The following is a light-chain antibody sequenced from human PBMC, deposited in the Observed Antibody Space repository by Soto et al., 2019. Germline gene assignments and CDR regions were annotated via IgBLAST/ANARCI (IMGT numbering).Light chain of an antibody. Sequence: QSALTQPPSASGSPGQSVTISCTGTSSDVGGYNYVSWYQQHPGKAPKLMIYEVSKRPSGVPDRFSGSKSGNTASLTVSGLYAEDEADYYCSSYAGSHGVFGTGTKVTV. V-gene: IGLV2-8*01. CDR1: SSDVGGYNY. J-gene: IGLJ1*01. CDR2: EVS. CDR3: SSYAGSHGV.